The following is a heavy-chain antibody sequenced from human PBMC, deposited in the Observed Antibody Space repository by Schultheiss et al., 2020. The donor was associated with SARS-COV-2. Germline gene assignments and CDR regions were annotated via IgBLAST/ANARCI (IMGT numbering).Heavy chain of an antibody. Sequence: GGSLRLSCAASGFTFDDYAMHWVRQAPGKGLEWVSGISWNSGSIGYADSVKGRFTISRDNSKNMVYLQMNSLRAEDTAVYYCARDATRVAPPGGMDVWGQGTTVTVSS. D-gene: IGHD2-15*01. V-gene: IGHV3-9*01. CDR3: ARDATRVAPPGGMDV. J-gene: IGHJ6*02. CDR2: ISWNSGSI. CDR1: GFTFDDYA.